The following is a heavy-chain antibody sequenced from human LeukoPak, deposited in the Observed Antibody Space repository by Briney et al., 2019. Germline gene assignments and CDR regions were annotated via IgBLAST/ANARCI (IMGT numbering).Heavy chain of an antibody. CDR2: INHSGST. CDR3: ARVTYQHYFDY. Sequence: TSSETLSLTCAVYGGSFSGYYWSWIRQPPGKGLEWIGEINHSGSTNYNPSLKSRVTISVDTSKNQFSLKLSSVTAADTAVYYCARVTYQHYFDYWGQGTLVTVSS. D-gene: IGHD2-2*01. J-gene: IGHJ4*02. CDR1: GGSFSGYY. V-gene: IGHV4-34*01.